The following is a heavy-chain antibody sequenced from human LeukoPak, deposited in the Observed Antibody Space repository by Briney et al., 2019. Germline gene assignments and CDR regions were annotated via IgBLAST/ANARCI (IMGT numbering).Heavy chain of an antibody. CDR1: GFTFSSYG. Sequence: GGSLRLSCAASGFTFSSYGMHWVRQAPGKGLEWVAVIWYDGSNKYYADSVKGRFTISRDNAKNSLYLQMNSLRAEDTAVYYCARSGIVAAEYWGQGTLVTVSS. J-gene: IGHJ4*02. V-gene: IGHV3-33*01. D-gene: IGHD6-13*01. CDR3: ARSGIVAAEY. CDR2: IWYDGSNK.